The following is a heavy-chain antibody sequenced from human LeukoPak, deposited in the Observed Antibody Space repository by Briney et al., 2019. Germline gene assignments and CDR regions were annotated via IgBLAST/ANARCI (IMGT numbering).Heavy chain of an antibody. J-gene: IGHJ5*02. CDR2: IYHSGST. V-gene: IGHV4-30-2*01. CDR1: GGSISSGGYS. D-gene: IGHD6-19*01. Sequence: SQTLSLTCAVSGGSISSGGYSWSWIRQPPGKGLEWIGYIYHSGSTYYNPSLKSRVTISVDTSKNQFSLKLSSVTAADTAMYYCARLTVAGQFKGHWFDPWGQGTLVTVSS. CDR3: ARLTVAGQFKGHWFDP.